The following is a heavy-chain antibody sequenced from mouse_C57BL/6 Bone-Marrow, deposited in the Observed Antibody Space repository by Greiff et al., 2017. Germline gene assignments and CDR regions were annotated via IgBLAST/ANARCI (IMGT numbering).Heavy chain of an antibody. CDR2: IYPRSGNT. CDR1: GYTFTSYG. J-gene: IGHJ2*01. Sequence: QVQLQQSGAELARPGASVKLSCKASGYTFTSYGISWVKQRTGQGLEWIGEIYPRSGNTYYNEKFKGKATLTADKSSSTAYMELRSLTSEDSAVYFCARDRVYYFDYWDQGTTLTVSS. V-gene: IGHV1-81*01. D-gene: IGHD3-2*01. CDR3: ARDRVYYFDY.